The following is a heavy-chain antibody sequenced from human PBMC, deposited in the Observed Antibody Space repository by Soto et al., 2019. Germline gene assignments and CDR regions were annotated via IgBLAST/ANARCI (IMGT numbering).Heavy chain of an antibody. CDR3: ARVAVAGTVLYYFDY. CDR2: INAGNGNT. CDR1: GYTFTSYA. V-gene: IGHV1-3*01. Sequence: EASVKVSCKASGYTFTSYAMHWVRQAPGQRLEWMGWINAGNGNTKYSQKFQGRVTITRDTSASTAYMELSSLRSEDTAVYYCARVAVAGTVLYYFDYWGQGTLVTVSS. D-gene: IGHD6-19*01. J-gene: IGHJ4*02.